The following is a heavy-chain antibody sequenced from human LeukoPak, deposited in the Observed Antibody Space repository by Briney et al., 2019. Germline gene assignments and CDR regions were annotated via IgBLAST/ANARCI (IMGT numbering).Heavy chain of an antibody. V-gene: IGHV1-46*01. CDR3: ARDQGGTTAYGLDV. Sequence: ASVKVSCKASGYSFTDYYMHWLRQAPGQGLEWMGIMDRGGGTTDYAQKFQGRVTMTRDTSTSTDYMELSGLRSDDTAIYYCARDQGGTTAYGLDVWGRGTTVTVSS. J-gene: IGHJ6*02. CDR1: GYSFTDYY. D-gene: IGHD1/OR15-1a*01. CDR2: MDRGGGTT.